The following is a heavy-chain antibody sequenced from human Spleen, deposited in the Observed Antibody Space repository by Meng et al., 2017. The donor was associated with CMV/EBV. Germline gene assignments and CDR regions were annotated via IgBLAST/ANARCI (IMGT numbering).Heavy chain of an antibody. Sequence: DSVKVSCKGSGYSFTSYWIGWVRQMPGKGLEWMGIIYPGDSDTRYSPSFQGQVTISADKSISTAFLHWSSLKASDTAMYYYARRRGPYGAHTYSYYWGQGTLVTVSS. D-gene: IGHD4-17*01. CDR3: ARRRGPYGAHTYSYY. V-gene: IGHV5-51*01. J-gene: IGHJ4*02. CDR1: GYSFTSYW. CDR2: IYPGDSDT.